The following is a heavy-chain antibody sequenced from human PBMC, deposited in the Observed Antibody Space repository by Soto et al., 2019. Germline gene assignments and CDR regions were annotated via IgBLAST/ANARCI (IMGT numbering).Heavy chain of an antibody. CDR2: ISGGGTGA. J-gene: IGHJ4*02. D-gene: IGHD3-3*01. CDR1: GFTFSDHA. V-gene: IGHV3-23*01. Sequence: EVQLLESGGGLVQPGGSLRLSCTASGFTFSDHAMTWVRQAPGKGLEWLSGISGGGTGAYYADSVKGRFTISRDNSNNSVFLQMDSLRVEDSVVYYGAIDLWRHTHWGQGTLVTVSS. CDR3: AIDLWRHTH.